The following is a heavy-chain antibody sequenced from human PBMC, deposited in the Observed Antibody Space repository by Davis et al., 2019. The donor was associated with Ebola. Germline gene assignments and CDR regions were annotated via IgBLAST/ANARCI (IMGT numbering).Heavy chain of an antibody. J-gene: IGHJ6*02. CDR2: IWYDGSKT. CDR1: GFTFSSYG. CDR3: ARAMTTPHRYYYYGMDV. D-gene: IGHD4-11*01. Sequence: PGGSLRLSCAASGFTFSSYGIHWVRQAPGKGLEWVAVIWYDGSKTYYIDSVKGRFTISRDNSKNTVYLQMNSLRAEDTAVYYCARAMTTPHRYYYYGMDVWGQGTTVTVSS. V-gene: IGHV3-33*01.